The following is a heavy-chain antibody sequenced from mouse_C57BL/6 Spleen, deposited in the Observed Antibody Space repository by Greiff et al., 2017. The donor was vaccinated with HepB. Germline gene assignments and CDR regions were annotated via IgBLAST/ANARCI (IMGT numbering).Heavy chain of an antibody. J-gene: IGHJ2*01. CDR2: IYPGDGDT. V-gene: IGHV1-82*01. CDR1: GYAFSSSW. CDR3: AASDGYPFGY. Sequence: QVQLQQSGPELVKPGASVKISCKASGYAFSSSWMNWVKQRPGKGLEWIGRIYPGDGDTNYNGKFKGKATLTADKSSSTAYMQLSSLTSEDSAVYFCAASDGYPFGYWGQGTTLTVSS. D-gene: IGHD2-3*01.